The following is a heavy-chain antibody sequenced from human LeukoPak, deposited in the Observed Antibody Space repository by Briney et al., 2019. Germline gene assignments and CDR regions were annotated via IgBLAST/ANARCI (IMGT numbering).Heavy chain of an antibody. Sequence: ASVKVSCKASRYTFTGYYMHWVRQAPGQGLEWMGWINPNSGGTNYAQKFQGRVTMTRDTSISTAYMELSRLRSDDTAVYYCAYNVEMATIWAGGAFDIWGQGTMVTVSS. CDR3: AYNVEMATIWAGGAFDI. D-gene: IGHD5-24*01. CDR1: RYTFTGYY. J-gene: IGHJ3*02. CDR2: INPNSGGT. V-gene: IGHV1-2*02.